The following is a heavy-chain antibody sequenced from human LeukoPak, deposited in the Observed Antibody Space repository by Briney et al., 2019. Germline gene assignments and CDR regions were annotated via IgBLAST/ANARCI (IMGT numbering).Heavy chain of an antibody. Sequence: GGSLRLSCAASGFTLSSYGMHWVRQAPGKGLEWVAVIWYDGSNKYYADSVKGRFTISRDNSKNTLYLQMNGLRAEDTAVYYCARDRSYCSSTSCYAYYYYGMDVWGQGTTVTVSS. V-gene: IGHV3-33*01. D-gene: IGHD2-2*01. CDR2: IWYDGSNK. CDR3: ARDRSYCSSTSCYAYYYYGMDV. J-gene: IGHJ6*02. CDR1: GFTLSSYG.